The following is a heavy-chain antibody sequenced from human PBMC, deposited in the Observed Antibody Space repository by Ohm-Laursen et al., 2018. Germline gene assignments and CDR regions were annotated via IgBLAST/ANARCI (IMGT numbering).Heavy chain of an antibody. CDR1: GFTFSSYE. V-gene: IGHV3-48*03. J-gene: IGHJ6*02. CDR2: ISSSGSTI. CDR3: ASLKPPLYYYGMDV. Sequence: SLRLSCAASGFTFSSYEMNWIRQAPGKGLEWVSYISSSGSTIYYADSVKGRFTTSRDNAKNSLYLQMNSLRAEDTAVYYCASLKPPLYYYGMDVWGQGTTVTVSS.